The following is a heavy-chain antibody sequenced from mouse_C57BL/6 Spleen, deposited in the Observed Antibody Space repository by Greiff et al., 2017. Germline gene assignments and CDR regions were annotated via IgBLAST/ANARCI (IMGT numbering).Heavy chain of an antibody. V-gene: IGHV1-72*01. CDR1: GYTFTSYW. CDR2: IDPNSGGT. J-gene: IGHJ4*01. CDR3: ARSGVNYSMDY. D-gene: IGHD2-1*01. Sequence: VQLQQPGAELVKPGASVKLSCKASGYTFTSYWMHWVKQRPGRGLEWIGRIDPNSGGTKYNEKFKGKATLTVDKPSSTAYMQLSSLTSEDSAVYYCARSGVNYSMDYWGQGTSVTVSS.